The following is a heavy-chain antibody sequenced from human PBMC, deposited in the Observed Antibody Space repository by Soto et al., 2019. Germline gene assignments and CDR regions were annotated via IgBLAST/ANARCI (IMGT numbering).Heavy chain of an antibody. Sequence: PSETLSLTCTVSGGSISSYYWSWIRQPPGKGLEWIGYIYYSGSTNYNPSLKSRVTISVDTSKNQFSLKLSSVTAADTAVYYCARVLGYCSGGSCYQDYYYYGMDVWGQGTTVTVSS. CDR1: GGSISSYY. V-gene: IGHV4-59*01. CDR3: ARVLGYCSGGSCYQDYYYYGMDV. J-gene: IGHJ6*02. CDR2: IYYSGST. D-gene: IGHD2-15*01.